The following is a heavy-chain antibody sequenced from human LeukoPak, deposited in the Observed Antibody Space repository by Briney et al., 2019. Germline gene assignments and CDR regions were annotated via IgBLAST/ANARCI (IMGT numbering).Heavy chain of an antibody. J-gene: IGHJ5*02. D-gene: IGHD3-10*01. CDR3: ARDPYGSGSPNWFDP. Sequence: ASVKVSCKASGYTFTSYGINWVRQATGQGLEWMGWMNPNSGNTGYAQKFQGRVTITRNTSISTAYMELSSLRSEDTAVYYCARDPYGSGSPNWFDPWGQGTLVTVSS. CDR2: MNPNSGNT. V-gene: IGHV1-8*03. CDR1: GYTFTSYG.